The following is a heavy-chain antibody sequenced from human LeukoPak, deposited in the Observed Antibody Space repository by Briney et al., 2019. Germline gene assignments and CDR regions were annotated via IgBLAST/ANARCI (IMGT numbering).Heavy chain of an antibody. Sequence: GGSLRLSCAASGFTFDDYAMHWVRQAPGKGLEWVSLISGDGGSTYYADSVKGRFTISRDNSKNSLYLQMNSLRTEDTAVYYCAATYYYDGSGDYWGQGTLVTVSS. CDR3: AATYYYDGSGDY. CDR2: ISGDGGST. D-gene: IGHD3-22*01. J-gene: IGHJ4*02. CDR1: GFTFDDYA. V-gene: IGHV3-43*02.